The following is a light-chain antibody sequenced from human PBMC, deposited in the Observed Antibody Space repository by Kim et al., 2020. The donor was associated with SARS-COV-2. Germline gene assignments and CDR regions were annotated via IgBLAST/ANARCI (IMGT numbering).Light chain of an antibody. CDR1: QSVLYSSNNKNY. Sequence: DIVMTQSPDSLAVSLGERATINCKSSQSVLYSSNNKNYLAWYQQKPGQPPKLLIYWASTRESGVPDRFSGSGSGTDFTLTISSLQAEDVAVYYCQQYYSTLRTFDQGPKVDIK. CDR2: WAS. J-gene: IGKJ1*01. CDR3: QQYYSTLRT. V-gene: IGKV4-1*01.